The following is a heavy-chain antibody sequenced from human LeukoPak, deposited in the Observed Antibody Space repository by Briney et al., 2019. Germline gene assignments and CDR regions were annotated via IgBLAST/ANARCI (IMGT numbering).Heavy chain of an antibody. Sequence: PGGSLRLSCAASGFTFSSYGMHWVRQAPGKGLEWVSAINDGVGRAFYADAVRGRFTISRDNSQNTLYLQMNSLRAEDTAIYYCAKDIYCGGDCYIRAGDSWGQGTLVTVSS. CDR3: AKDIYCGGDCYIRAGDS. D-gene: IGHD2-21*02. J-gene: IGHJ4*02. V-gene: IGHV3-23*01. CDR2: INDGVGRA. CDR1: GFTFSSYG.